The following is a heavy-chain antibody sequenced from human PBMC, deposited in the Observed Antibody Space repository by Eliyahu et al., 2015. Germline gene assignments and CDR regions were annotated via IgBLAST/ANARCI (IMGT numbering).Heavy chain of an antibody. CDR2: INHRGST. CDR1: GGSFSGYY. Sequence: QVQLQQWGAGLLKPSETLSLTCAVYGGSFSGYYWSWIRQPPGKGLEWIGEINHRGSTHYQPSLKSRVTISVDTSKNQFSLKLSSVTAADTAVYYCARGYGDYGYWGQGTLVTVSS. J-gene: IGHJ4*02. D-gene: IGHD4-17*01. V-gene: IGHV4-34*01. CDR3: ARGYGDYGY.